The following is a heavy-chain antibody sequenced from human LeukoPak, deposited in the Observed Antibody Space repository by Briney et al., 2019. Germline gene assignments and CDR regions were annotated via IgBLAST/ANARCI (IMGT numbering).Heavy chain of an antibody. CDR3: ARYYGTISSYDY. J-gene: IGHJ4*02. CDR2: IWFDGSQK. CDR1: GFTFSSYG. Sequence: PGGSLRLSCAASGFTFSSYGMHWVRQAPGKGLEWVAVIWFDGSQKYYADSVKGRFTISRDNSKSTLYLQMDSLRADDTAVYYCARYYGTISSYDYWGQGTLVTVSS. D-gene: IGHD3-3*01. V-gene: IGHV3-33*01.